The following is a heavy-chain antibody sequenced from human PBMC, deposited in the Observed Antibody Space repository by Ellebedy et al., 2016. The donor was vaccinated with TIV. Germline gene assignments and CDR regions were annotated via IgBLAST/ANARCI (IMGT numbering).Heavy chain of an antibody. CDR2: ISSSSSTI. D-gene: IGHD4-23*01. J-gene: IGHJ4*02. CDR3: ARDLYGGNSVYFDY. V-gene: IGHV3-48*04. CDR1: GFTFSSYS. Sequence: GESLKISXAASGFTFSSYSMNWVRQAPGKGLEWVSYISSSSSTIYYADSVKGRFTISRDNAKNSLYLQMNSLRAEDTAVYYCARDLYGGNSVYFDYWGQGTLVTVSS.